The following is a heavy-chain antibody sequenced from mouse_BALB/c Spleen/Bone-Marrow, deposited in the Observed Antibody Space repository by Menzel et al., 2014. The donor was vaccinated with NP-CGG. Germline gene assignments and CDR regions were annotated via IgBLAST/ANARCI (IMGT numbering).Heavy chain of an antibody. CDR1: GFSLTTYG. CDR3: AKAWAWFDY. Sequence: QVQLQQSGPGLVAPSESLSITCTVSGFSLTTYGVSWVRQPPGKGLEWLGVIWGEGSTNYHSALISRLSTGKDTSKSQVFLRLNSLQTDDTATYSCAKAWAWFDYWGQGTLVTVSA. V-gene: IGHV2-3*01. D-gene: IGHD4-1*01. J-gene: IGHJ3*01. CDR2: IWGEGST.